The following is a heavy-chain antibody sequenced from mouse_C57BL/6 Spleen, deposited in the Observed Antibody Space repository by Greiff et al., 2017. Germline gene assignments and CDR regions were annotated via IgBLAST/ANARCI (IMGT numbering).Heavy chain of an antibody. Sequence: EVKLVESGGGLVKPGGSLKLSCAASGFTFSDYGMHWVRQAPEKGLEWVAYISSGSSTIYYADTVKGRFTISRDHANNTLFLQMTSLRPEDTAMYYCARSSVVATDAMDYWGQGTSVTVSS. J-gene: IGHJ4*01. CDR2: ISSGSSTI. CDR1: GFTFSDYG. V-gene: IGHV5-17*01. CDR3: ARSSVVATDAMDY. D-gene: IGHD1-1*01.